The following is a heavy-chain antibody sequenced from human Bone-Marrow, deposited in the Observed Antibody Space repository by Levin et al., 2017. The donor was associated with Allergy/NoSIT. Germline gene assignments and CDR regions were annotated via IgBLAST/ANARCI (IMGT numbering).Heavy chain of an antibody. Sequence: SETLSLTCTVSGGSISSYYWSWIRQPPGKGLEWIGYIYYSGSTNYNPSLKSRVTISVDTSKNQFSLKLSSVTAADTAVYYCARELRGYSYGYIWYFDLWGRGTLVTVSS. V-gene: IGHV4-59*01. D-gene: IGHD5-18*01. CDR3: ARELRGYSYGYIWYFDL. J-gene: IGHJ2*01. CDR1: GGSISSYY. CDR2: IYYSGST.